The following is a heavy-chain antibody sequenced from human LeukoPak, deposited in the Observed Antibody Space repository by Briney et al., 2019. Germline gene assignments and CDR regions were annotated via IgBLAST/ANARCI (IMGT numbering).Heavy chain of an antibody. CDR1: GFTFSSYA. J-gene: IGHJ4*02. V-gene: IGHV3-23*01. CDR2: ISGSGGST. Sequence: RGSLRLSCAASGFTFSSYAMSWVRQAPGKGLEWVSAISGSGGSTYYADSVKGRFTISRDNSKNTLYLQMNSLRAEDTAVYYCAKDWPMGGSYYDSSGYYPTAKDYFDYWGQGTLVAVSS. D-gene: IGHD3-22*01. CDR3: AKDWPMGGSYYDSSGYYPTAKDYFDY.